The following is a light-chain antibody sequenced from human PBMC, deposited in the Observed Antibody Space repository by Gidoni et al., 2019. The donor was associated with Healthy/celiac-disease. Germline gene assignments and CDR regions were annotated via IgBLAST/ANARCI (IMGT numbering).Light chain of an antibody. Sequence: DIVMTQAPDALAVSLGERATINCKSSQSVLYSSNNKNYLAWYQQKPGQPPKLLIYWASARESGVPDRFRGSGSGTDFTLTISSLQAEDVAVYSCQQYYSTPLTFGQGTRLEIK. V-gene: IGKV4-1*01. CDR1: QSVLYSSNNKNY. J-gene: IGKJ5*01. CDR3: QQYYSTPLT. CDR2: WAS.